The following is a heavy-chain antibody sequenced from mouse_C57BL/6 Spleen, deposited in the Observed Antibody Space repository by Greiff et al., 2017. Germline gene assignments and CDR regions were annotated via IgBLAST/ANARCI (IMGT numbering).Heavy chain of an antibody. CDR3: AREGGDAPDFDY. V-gene: IGHV1-26*01. Sequence: VQLQQSGPELVKPGASVKISCKASGYTFTDYYMNWVKQSHGKSLEWIGDINPNNGGTSYNQKFKGKATLTVDKSSSTAYMELRSLTSEDSAVYYCAREGGDAPDFDYWGQGTTRTVSS. CDR2: INPNNGGT. J-gene: IGHJ2*01. D-gene: IGHD2-13*01. CDR1: GYTFTDYY.